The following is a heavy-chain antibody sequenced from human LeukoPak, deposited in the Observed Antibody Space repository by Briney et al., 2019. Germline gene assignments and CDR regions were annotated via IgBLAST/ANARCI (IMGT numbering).Heavy chain of an antibody. CDR2: ITYDGSIV. Sequence: SGGSLRLSCGASGFNFSAYGMHWVRQAPGKGLEWVAFITYDGSIVSYADSVKGRFTISRDNANNTLYLQMNGLTTEDTAVYYCAKLSRTLPVDYWGQGTLVTVSS. V-gene: IGHV3-30*02. D-gene: IGHD2/OR15-2a*01. CDR3: AKLSRTLPVDY. CDR1: GFNFSAYG. J-gene: IGHJ4*02.